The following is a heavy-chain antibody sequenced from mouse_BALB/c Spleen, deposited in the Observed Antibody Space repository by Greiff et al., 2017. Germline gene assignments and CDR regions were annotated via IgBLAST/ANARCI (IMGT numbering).Heavy chain of an antibody. V-gene: IGHV5-6*01. CDR1: GFTFSSYG. CDR3: ARPFSTTVDYYAMDY. CDR2: ISSGGSYT. Sequence: EVKLMESGGDLVKPGGSLKLSCAASGFTFSSYGMSWVRQTPDKRLEWVATISSGGSYTYYPDSVKGRFTISRDNAKNTLYLQMSSLKSEDTAMYYCARPFSTTVDYYAMDYWGQGTSVTVSS. J-gene: IGHJ4*01. D-gene: IGHD1-1*01.